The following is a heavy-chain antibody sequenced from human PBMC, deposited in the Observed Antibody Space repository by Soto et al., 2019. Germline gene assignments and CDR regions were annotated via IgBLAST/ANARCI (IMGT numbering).Heavy chain of an antibody. V-gene: IGHV1-3*01. Sequence: GASVKVSCKASGYTFTNYAMHWVRQAPGQRLEWMGWINAGNGNTKYSQKFQGRVTITRDTSASTAYMELSSLRSEDTAVYYCARGGSLYWHFQLWGRGTLVTVSS. CDR2: INAGNGNT. CDR1: GYTFTNYA. J-gene: IGHJ2*01. D-gene: IGHD1-26*01. CDR3: ARGGSLYWHFQL.